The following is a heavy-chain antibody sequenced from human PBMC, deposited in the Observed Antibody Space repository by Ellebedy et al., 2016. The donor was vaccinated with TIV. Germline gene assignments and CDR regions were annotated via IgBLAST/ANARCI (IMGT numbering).Heavy chain of an antibody. CDR3: ARVRRGSSGMDV. J-gene: IGHJ6*02. CDR2: INPDSGGT. CDR1: GYVFAAYY. V-gene: IGHV1-2*02. Sequence: ASVKVSCKTSGYVFAAYYIHWVRQAPGQGLEWMGWINPDSGGTNFAQRFQGRVTMTRDTSVNTAYMELNSLESGDTATYYCARVRRGSSGMDVWGQGTTVTVSS. D-gene: IGHD3-22*01.